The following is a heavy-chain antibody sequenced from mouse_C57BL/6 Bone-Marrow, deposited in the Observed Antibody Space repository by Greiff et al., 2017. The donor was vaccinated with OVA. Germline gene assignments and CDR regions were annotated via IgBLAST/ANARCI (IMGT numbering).Heavy chain of an antibody. J-gene: IGHJ3*01. Sequence: VQLQQSGPELKPGASVKISCKSSGYSFTGYYMHWVKQSHGNILDWIGYIYPYNGVSSYNQKFKGKATLTVDKSSSTAYMELRSLTSEDSAVYYCARGPGAWFAYWGQGTLVTVSA. V-gene: IGHV1-31*01. CDR3: ARGPGAWFAY. CDR2: IYPYNGVS. CDR1: GYSFTGYY.